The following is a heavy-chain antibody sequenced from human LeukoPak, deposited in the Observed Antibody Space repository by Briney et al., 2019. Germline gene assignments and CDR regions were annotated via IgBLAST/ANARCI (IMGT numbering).Heavy chain of an antibody. CDR2: IKTDGSTT. D-gene: IGHD5-24*01. CDR1: GFTFSSYW. V-gene: IGHV3-74*01. Sequence: GGSPRLSCAASGFTFSSYWMHWVRQPPGKGLVWVSRIKTDGSTTNYADSVKGRFTISRDNAKNTLYLQMNSLRAEDTAVYYCARTVEMATMGLGYWGQGTLVTVSS. CDR3: ARTVEMATMGLGY. J-gene: IGHJ4*02.